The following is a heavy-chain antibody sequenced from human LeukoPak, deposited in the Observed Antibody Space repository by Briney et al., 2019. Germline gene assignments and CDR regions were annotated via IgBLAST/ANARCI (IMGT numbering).Heavy chain of an antibody. D-gene: IGHD6-19*01. CDR3: ARTYSSGWAFFDY. Sequence: GESPRISCKASGYSFTRYWISWVRQMPGKGLEWMGRIDPSDSYTIYSPSFQGHVTISADKSISTAYLQWRSLKASDTAIYYCARTYSSGWAFFDYWGQGNMVTVSS. CDR1: GYSFTRYW. CDR2: IDPSDSYT. V-gene: IGHV5-10-1*01. J-gene: IGHJ4*02.